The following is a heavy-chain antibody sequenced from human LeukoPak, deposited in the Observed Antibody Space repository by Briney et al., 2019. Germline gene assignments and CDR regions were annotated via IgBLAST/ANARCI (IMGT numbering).Heavy chain of an antibody. V-gene: IGHV1-18*01. J-gene: IGHJ4*02. CDR1: GYDFTSVG. D-gene: IGHD3-16*01. CDR2: ISPYNGNT. CDR3: ARDRYAGIFDY. Sequence: ASVKVSCKASGYDFTSVGITWVRRAPGQGLEWMGWISPYNGNTRYAQKFQGRVAVTTDTSTTTAYMELRSLRSDDTAVYYCARDRYAGIFDYWGQGTLVTVSS.